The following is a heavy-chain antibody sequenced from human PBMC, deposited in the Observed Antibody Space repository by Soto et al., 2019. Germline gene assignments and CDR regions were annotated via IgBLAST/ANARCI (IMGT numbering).Heavy chain of an antibody. D-gene: IGHD3-3*01. CDR3: ARGRQVTIFGVVIGENWFDP. Sequence: ASVKVSCKASGYTFTSYDINWVRQATGQGLEWMGWMNSNSGNTGYAQKFQGRVTMTRNTSISTAYMELSSLRSEDTAVYYCARGRQVTIFGVVIGENWFDPWGQGTLVTVSS. V-gene: IGHV1-8*01. J-gene: IGHJ5*02. CDR1: GYTFTSYD. CDR2: MNSNSGNT.